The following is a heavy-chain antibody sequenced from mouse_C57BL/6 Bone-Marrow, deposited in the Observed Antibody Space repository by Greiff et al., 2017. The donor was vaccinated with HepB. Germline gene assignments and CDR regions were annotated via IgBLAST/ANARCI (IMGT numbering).Heavy chain of an antibody. Sequence: DVKLVESGGGLVQPGESLKLSCESNEYEFPSHDMSWVRKTPEKRLELVAAINSDGGSTYYPDTMERRFIISRDNTKKTLYLQMSSLRSEDTALYYCASPITTVVAAWFAYWGQGTLVTVSA. CDR3: ASPITTVVAAWFAY. CDR2: INSDGGST. D-gene: IGHD1-1*01. V-gene: IGHV5-2*01. J-gene: IGHJ3*01. CDR1: EYEFPSHD.